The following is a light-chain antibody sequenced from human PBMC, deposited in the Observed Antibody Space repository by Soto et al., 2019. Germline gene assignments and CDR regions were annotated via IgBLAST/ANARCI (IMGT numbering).Light chain of an antibody. Sequence: EKVMTQSPATLSVSPGERATLSCRASQNVKSRLAWYQQKPGQAPRLLIYDAFTRATGIPARFSGSASGTEFTLTISSRHSEDFAVYYCQQYDEWPLSFGGGTKVEIK. CDR2: DAF. J-gene: IGKJ4*01. CDR3: QQYDEWPLS. CDR1: QNVKSR. V-gene: IGKV3-15*01.